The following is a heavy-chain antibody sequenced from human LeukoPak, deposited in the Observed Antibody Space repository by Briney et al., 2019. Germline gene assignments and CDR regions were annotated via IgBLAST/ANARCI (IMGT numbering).Heavy chain of an antibody. D-gene: IGHD6-6*01. CDR3: AREGEYSSSLRGYFYGMDV. CDR1: GYTFTSYY. J-gene: IGHJ6*02. V-gene: IGHV1-46*01. CDR2: INPSGGST. Sequence: ASVKVSCKASGYTFTSYYMHWVRQAPGQGLEWMGIINPSGGSTSYAQKFQGRVTMTRDTSISTAYMELSGLRSDDTAVYYCAREGEYSSSLRGYFYGMDVWGQGTTVTVSS.